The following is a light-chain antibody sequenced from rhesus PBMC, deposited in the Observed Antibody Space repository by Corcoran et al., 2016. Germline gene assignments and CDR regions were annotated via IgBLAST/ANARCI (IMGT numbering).Light chain of an antibody. Sequence: IVMTQSPATLALSPGERATLSCRASHSLSNSLAWSHQKPGQAPGLLIYGSSSRATGVPDRFSGSGSGTDFTLTSSGLEPEDVGIYFCLQSSTWPRTFGQGTKVEIK. CDR1: HSLSNS. CDR2: GSS. V-gene: IGKV3-24*04. J-gene: IGKJ1*01. CDR3: LQSSTWPRT.